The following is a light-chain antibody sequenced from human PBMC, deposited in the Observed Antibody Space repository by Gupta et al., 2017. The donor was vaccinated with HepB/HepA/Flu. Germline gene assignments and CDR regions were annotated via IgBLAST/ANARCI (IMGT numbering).Light chain of an antibody. J-gene: IGLJ2*01. CDR1: NIGTKA. Sequence: SYVLTQPPSLSVAPGQTAKITCGGKNIGTKAVHWYQQKPGQAPVLVVYDDSDRPSGIPDRFSGSNSGNTATLTISRVEVGDEADYSCQVWAGPNDYVKFGGGTKLTVL. CDR3: QVWAGPNDYVK. CDR2: DDS. V-gene: IGLV3-21*02.